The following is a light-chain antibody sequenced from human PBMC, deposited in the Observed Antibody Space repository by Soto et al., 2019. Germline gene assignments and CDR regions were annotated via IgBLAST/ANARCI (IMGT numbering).Light chain of an antibody. Sequence: QSVLTQPPSASGTPGQRVTISCSGSSSNIGGNSVSWYQHLPGTAPKLLIYSINKRPSGVPDRFSGSKSGTSASLAISGLLSEEEADYFCAAWDDSLNGVLFGGGTKLTVL. J-gene: IGLJ2*01. CDR2: SIN. CDR3: AAWDDSLNGVL. CDR1: SSNIGGNS. V-gene: IGLV1-44*01.